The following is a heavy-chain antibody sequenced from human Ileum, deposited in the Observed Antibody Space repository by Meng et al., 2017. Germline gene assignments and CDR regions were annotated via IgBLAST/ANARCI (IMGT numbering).Heavy chain of an antibody. V-gene: IGHV3-11*01. Sequence: GESLKISCEAFGFSLSGHYMTWIRQAPGKGLEWVSYISHDDKTKEHAESVRGRFTVSRDSAQNSLYLQMNSLRPEDAAIYYCGRGHWGLDVWGQGTMVTVSS. CDR1: GFSLSGHY. J-gene: IGHJ6*02. CDR2: ISHDDKTK. D-gene: IGHD7-27*01. CDR3: GRGHWGLDV.